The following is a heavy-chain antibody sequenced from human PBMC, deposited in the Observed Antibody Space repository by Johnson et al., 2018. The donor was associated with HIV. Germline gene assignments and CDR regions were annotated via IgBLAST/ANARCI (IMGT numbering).Heavy chain of an antibody. Sequence: QVQLVESWGAVVQPGRSLRVSCAASGFTFRSYAMHWVRQAPGKGLEWVAVITYDGRNKYYADFVKGRFIISRDNSKNMTNLQMNGLSGEDTADYYCVKSVVVVLVGDNDDAFDIWGQGTMVT. D-gene: IGHD2-21*01. CDR1: GFTFRSYA. V-gene: IGHV3-30*18. CDR3: VKSVVVVLVGDNDDAFDI. CDR2: ITYDGRNK. J-gene: IGHJ3*02.